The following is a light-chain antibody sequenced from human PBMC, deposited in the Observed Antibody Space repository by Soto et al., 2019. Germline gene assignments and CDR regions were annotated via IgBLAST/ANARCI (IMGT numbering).Light chain of an antibody. V-gene: IGKV1-5*01. J-gene: IGKJ1*01. Sequence: MDMHHSPSTLSPPVCYRVTITCLASQSISSWLAWYQQKPGKAPKLLIYDASTPESGVPSRFRGSGYGTEFTLTISSLQADDFATYYCQQYSSVSWTFGQVTMVDIK. CDR2: DAS. CDR1: QSISSW. CDR3: QQYSSVSWT.